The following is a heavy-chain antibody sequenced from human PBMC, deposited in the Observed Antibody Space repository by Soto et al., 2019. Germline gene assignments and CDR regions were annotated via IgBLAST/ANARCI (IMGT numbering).Heavy chain of an antibody. D-gene: IGHD3-16*01. V-gene: IGHV3-30-3*01. CDR1: GFTFNNYA. CDR3: ARGMITVGGY. Sequence: QVQLVESGGGVVQPGRSLRLSCAASGFTFNNYAMYWVRQAPGKGLEWMAVISDDGINTYYADSVKGRITISRDNSKNTLYLQMNSLRPEDTAVYYCARGMITVGGYWGQGTLVTVSS. CDR2: ISDDGINT. J-gene: IGHJ4*02.